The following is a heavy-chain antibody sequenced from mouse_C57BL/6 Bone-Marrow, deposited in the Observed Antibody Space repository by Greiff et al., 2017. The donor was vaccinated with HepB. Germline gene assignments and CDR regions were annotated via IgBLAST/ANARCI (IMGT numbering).Heavy chain of an antibody. CDR2: ISNGGGST. Sequence: EVQVVESGGGLVQPGGSLKLSCAASGFTFSDYYMYWVRQTPEKRLEWVAYISNGGGSTYYPATVKGRFTISRDNAKNALYPHMRRLMSEDTSMYYCAGHSYGNYPAWFAYWGQGTLVTVSA. D-gene: IGHD2-1*01. J-gene: IGHJ3*01. V-gene: IGHV5-12*01. CDR3: AGHSYGNYPAWFAY. CDR1: GFTFSDYY.